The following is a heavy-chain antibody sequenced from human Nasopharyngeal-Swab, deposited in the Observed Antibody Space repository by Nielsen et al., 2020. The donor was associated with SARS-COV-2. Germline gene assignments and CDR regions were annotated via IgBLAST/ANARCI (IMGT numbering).Heavy chain of an antibody. CDR1: GGSFSGYY. CDR3: ARGKYSCSWYGSYNWFDP. V-gene: IGHV4-34*01. CDR2: INNSGST. D-gene: IGHD6-13*01. Sequence: SETLSLTCAAYGGSFSGYYWSWSRQPPGKGMEWKGEINNSGSTNYNPSLKSRVTISVDTSKNQFSLKLSSVTAADTAVYYCARGKYSCSWYGSYNWFDPWVHGTLVTVSS. J-gene: IGHJ5*02.